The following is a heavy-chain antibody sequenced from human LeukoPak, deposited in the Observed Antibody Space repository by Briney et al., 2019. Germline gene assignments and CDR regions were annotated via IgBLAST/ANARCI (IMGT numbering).Heavy chain of an antibody. CDR3: ARGLPDCSGGSCYPSAMDV. V-gene: IGHV3-20*04. CDR2: INWNGGST. Sequence: PGGSLRLSCAASGFTFDDYGMSWVRQAPGKGLEWVSGINWNGGSTGYADSVKGRFTISRDNAKNSLYLQMNSLRAEDTALYYCARGLPDCSGGSCYPSAMDVWGKGTTVTVSS. D-gene: IGHD2-15*01. CDR1: GFTFDDYG. J-gene: IGHJ6*03.